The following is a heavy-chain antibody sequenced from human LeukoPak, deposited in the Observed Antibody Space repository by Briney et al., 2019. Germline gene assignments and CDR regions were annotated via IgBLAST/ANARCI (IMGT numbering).Heavy chain of an antibody. CDR3: ARGGITGTNY. D-gene: IGHD1-20*01. Sequence: SETLSLTCTVSAGSISSYYWSWIRQPPGKGLEWIGYIYYSGSTNYNPSLKSRVTISVDTSKNQFSLKLSSVTAADTAVYYCARGGITGTNYWGQGTLVTASS. J-gene: IGHJ4*02. V-gene: IGHV4-59*01. CDR1: AGSISSYY. CDR2: IYYSGST.